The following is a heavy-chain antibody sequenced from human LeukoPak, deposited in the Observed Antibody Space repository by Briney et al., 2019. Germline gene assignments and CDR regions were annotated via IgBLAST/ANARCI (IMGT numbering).Heavy chain of an antibody. Sequence: SETLSLTCTVSGGSISSYYWSWIRQPPGKGLEWIGYIYYSGSTNYNPSLKSRVTISVDTSKNQFSLKLSSVTAADTAVYYCARAPKDGYSYDYYYGMDVWGKGTTVTVSS. D-gene: IGHD5-18*01. CDR1: GGSISSYY. CDR3: ARAPKDGYSYDYYYGMDV. V-gene: IGHV4-59*01. J-gene: IGHJ6*04. CDR2: IYYSGST.